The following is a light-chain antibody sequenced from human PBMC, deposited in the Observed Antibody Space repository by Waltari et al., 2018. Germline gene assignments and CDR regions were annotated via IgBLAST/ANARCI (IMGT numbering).Light chain of an antibody. CDR2: DAS. Sequence: EIVLTQSPATLSLSPGDSAALSCRASKSVSSYLAWYQQKPGQAPRLLIYDASNRATGIPARFGGYGSGTDFSLTISSLEPEDFAVYYCQQRASWPVTFGQGTRLEIK. J-gene: IGKJ5*01. CDR1: KSVSSY. V-gene: IGKV3-11*01. CDR3: QQRASWPVT.